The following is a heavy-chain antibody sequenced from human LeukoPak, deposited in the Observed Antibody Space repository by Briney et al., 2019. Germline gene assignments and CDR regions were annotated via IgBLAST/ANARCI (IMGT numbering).Heavy chain of an antibody. D-gene: IGHD5-18*01. Sequence: GASVKVSCKASGGTFSSYAISWVRQAPGQGLEWMGGIIPIFGTANYAQKFQGRVTITADESTSTAYMELSSLRSEDTAVYYCARGPQRGYSYGYNYYYYYGMDVWGQGTTVTVS. J-gene: IGHJ6*02. CDR3: ARGPQRGYSYGYNYYYYYGMDV. CDR2: IIPIFGTA. CDR1: GGTFSSYA. V-gene: IGHV1-69*13.